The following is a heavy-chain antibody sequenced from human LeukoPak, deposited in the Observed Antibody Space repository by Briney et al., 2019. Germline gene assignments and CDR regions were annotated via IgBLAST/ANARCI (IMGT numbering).Heavy chain of an antibody. CDR3: VRMRGGLTGEFDY. CDR1: GFTVSSNY. V-gene: IGHV3-53*01. CDR2: MYSGGST. Sequence: GGSLRLSCAASGFTVSSNYMSWVRQAPGKGLEWVSVMYSGGSTYYADSVKGRFAISRDHSKNMVYLQMNGLRAEDTAVYYCVRMRGGLTGEFDYWGQGTLVTVSS. J-gene: IGHJ4*02. D-gene: IGHD7-27*01.